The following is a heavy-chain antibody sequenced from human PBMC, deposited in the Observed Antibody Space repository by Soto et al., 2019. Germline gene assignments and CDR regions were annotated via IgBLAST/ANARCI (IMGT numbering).Heavy chain of an antibody. D-gene: IGHD4-17*01. V-gene: IGHV3-21*01. CDR2: ISSSSSYI. CDR1: GFTFSSYS. Sequence: PGGSLRLSCAASGFTFSSYSMNWVRQAPGKGLEWVSSISSSSSYIYYADSVKGRFTISRDNSKNTLYLQMTSLRADDTAVYYCVRDGNTATTHYLHMDLWGKGTKVT. J-gene: IGHJ6*03. CDR3: VRDGNTATTHYLHMDL.